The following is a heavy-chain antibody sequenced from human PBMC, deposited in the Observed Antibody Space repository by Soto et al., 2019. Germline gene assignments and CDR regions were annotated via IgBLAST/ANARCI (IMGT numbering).Heavy chain of an antibody. Sequence: GGSLRLSCVASGFTFSTYSMNWVRQAPGRGLEWVSYTSTTSDTIFYADSVKGRFTISRENAKNSLYLQMNSLRAGDTAVYYCAREGTAAGGYGMDVWGQGTTVTVSS. V-gene: IGHV3-48*01. CDR2: TSTTSDTI. J-gene: IGHJ6*02. CDR1: GFTFSTYS. D-gene: IGHD6-13*01. CDR3: AREGTAAGGYGMDV.